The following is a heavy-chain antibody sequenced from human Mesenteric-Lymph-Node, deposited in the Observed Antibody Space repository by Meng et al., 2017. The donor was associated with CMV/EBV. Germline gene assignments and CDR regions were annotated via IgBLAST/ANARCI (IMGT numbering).Heavy chain of an antibody. V-gene: IGHV5-51*01. CDR3: ARARTYNWFDP. CDR1: GYDFPTYW. J-gene: IGHJ5*02. CDR2: IYGGDSET. Sequence: KVSCKASGYDFPTYWIGWVRQMPGKGLEWMGIIYGGDSETRYSPSFQGQVTISTDKSINTAYLQWSSLKASDTAIYYCARARTYNWFDPWGQGTVVTVSS.